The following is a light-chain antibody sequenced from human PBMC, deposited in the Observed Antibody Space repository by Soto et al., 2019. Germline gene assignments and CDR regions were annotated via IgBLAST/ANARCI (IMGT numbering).Light chain of an antibody. CDR1: QSVSSSY. CDR2: GAS. V-gene: IGKV3-20*01. CDR3: QQYVSSPYT. Sequence: EIVLTQSPGTLYLSPGERATLSCRASQSVSSSYLAGYQQKPGQAPRLLIYGASCRATGIPDRFSGSGSGTDFTLTISRLEPEDFAVYYCQQYVSSPYTFGQAIKPEIK. J-gene: IGKJ2*01.